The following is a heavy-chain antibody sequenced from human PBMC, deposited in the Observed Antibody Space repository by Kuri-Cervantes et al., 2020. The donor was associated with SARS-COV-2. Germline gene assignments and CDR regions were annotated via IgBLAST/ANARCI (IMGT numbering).Heavy chain of an antibody. J-gene: IGHJ4*02. CDR1: GVPVTGGTYS. D-gene: IGHD3-10*01. CDR3: ARSLLWFGDLVDY. V-gene: IGHV4-61*10. Sequence: ESLKISCAVSGVPVTGGTYSWAWIRQPAGKGLEWIGHLDTSGSTTYNPSLRGRVTISRDNSKNTLYLQMNSLRAEDTAVYYCARSLLWFGDLVDYWGQGTLVTVSS. CDR2: LDTSGST.